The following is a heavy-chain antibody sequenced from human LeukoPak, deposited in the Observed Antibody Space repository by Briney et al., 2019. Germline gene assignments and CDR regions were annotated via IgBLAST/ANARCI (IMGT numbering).Heavy chain of an antibody. CDR1: RGSIRSYY. V-gene: IGHV4-4*07. CDR3: GRQGYTASHYFLDF. CDR2: IYTTGAT. D-gene: IGHD4-11*01. Sequence: SETLSLTCDVSRGSIRSYYWGWVRQPAGKGLEWIGRIYTTGATNFNPSLKSRLTMSVDTSKNQFSLKLTSVTAADTAVYFCGRQGYTASHYFLDFWSQGTLVAVSS. J-gene: IGHJ4*01.